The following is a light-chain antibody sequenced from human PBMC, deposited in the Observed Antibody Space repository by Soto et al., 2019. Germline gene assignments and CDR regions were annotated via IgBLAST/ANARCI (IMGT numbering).Light chain of an antibody. CDR3: QQLNSYPH. J-gene: IGKJ5*01. V-gene: IGKV1-9*01. CDR1: QDISSF. Sequence: DIQFTQSPSFLSASVGDRVPIPCRASQDISSFLAWYQQKPGKAPNLLIYGASTLQTGVPSRFSGSGSGTEFTLTISSLQPEDFATYYCQQLNSYPHFGQGTRLEIK. CDR2: GAS.